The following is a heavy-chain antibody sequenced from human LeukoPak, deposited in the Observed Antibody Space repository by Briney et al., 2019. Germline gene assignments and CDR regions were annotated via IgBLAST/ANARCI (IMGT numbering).Heavy chain of an antibody. D-gene: IGHD2-21*01. CDR3: ARDIVVVKGDAFDI. Sequence: SETLSLTCAVYGGSFSGYYWSWIRQPPGKGLEWIGEINHSGSTNYNPSLKSRVTISVDTSKNQFSLKLSSVTAADTAVYYCARDIVVVKGDAFDIWGQGTMVTVSS. CDR1: GGSFSGYY. CDR2: INHSGST. J-gene: IGHJ3*02. V-gene: IGHV4-34*01.